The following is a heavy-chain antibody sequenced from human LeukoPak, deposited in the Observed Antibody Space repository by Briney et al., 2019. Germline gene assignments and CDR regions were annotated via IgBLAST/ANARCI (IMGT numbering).Heavy chain of an antibody. V-gene: IGHV3-53*01. CDR1: GFTVSSNY. J-gene: IGHJ4*02. CDR2: IYSDGNT. D-gene: IGHD1-26*01. CDR3: ATQWELNTKLTDY. Sequence: GESLRLSCAAPGFTVSSNYMSWVRQAPGKGPEWVSVIYSDGNTYYADSVKGRFTISRDNSKNTLYLQMNSLRAEDTAVYYCATQWELNTKLTDYWGQGTLVTVSS.